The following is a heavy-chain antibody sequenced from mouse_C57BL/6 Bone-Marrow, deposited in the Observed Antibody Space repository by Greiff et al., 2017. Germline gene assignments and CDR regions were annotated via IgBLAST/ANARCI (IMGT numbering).Heavy chain of an antibody. CDR1: GYTFTDHT. CDR2: IYPRDGST. D-gene: IGHD2-4*01. V-gene: IGHV1-78*01. J-gene: IGHJ2*01. CDR3: ARLGYYYDLVSPYYFDY. Sequence: VQLQESDAELVKPGASVKISCKVSGYTFTDHTIHWMKQRPEQGLEWIGYIYPRDGSTKYNEKFKGKATLTADKSSSTAYMQLNSLTSEDSAVYFCARLGYYYDLVSPYYFDYWGQGTTLTVSS.